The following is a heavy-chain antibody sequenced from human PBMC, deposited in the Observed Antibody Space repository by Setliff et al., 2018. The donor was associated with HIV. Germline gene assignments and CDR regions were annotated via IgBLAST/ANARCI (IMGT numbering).Heavy chain of an antibody. CDR3: ARGRKIAYYDFWSGYSPEDY. D-gene: IGHD3-3*01. CDR2: IYYSGST. Sequence: TLSLTCTVSGGSISSAGYYWSWIRQHPGKGLEWIGYIYYSGSTYYNPSLKSRVSISADTSKNQFSLKLSSVTAADTAVYYCARGRKIAYYDFWSGYSPEDYWGQGTLVTVSS. J-gene: IGHJ4*02. CDR1: GGSISSAGYY. V-gene: IGHV4-31*03.